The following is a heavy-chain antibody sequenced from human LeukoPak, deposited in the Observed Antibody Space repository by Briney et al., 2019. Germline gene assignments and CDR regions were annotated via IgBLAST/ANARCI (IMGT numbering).Heavy chain of an antibody. V-gene: IGHV3-13*01. CDR2: IGTAGDT. CDR1: GFTFSSYD. D-gene: IGHD3-10*01. CDR3: ARGYGSGSSTSYYYYGMDV. J-gene: IGHJ6*02. Sequence: GSLRLSCAASGFTFSSYDMHWVRQATGKGLEWVSAIGTAGDTYYPGSVKGRFTISRENAKNSLYLQMNSLRAGDTAVYYCARGYGSGSSTSYYYYGMDVWGQGTTVTVSS.